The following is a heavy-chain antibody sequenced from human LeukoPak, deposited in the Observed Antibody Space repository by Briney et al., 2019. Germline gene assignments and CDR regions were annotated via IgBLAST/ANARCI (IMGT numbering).Heavy chain of an antibody. CDR1: GGSISSGGYY. J-gene: IGHJ4*02. D-gene: IGHD6-13*01. CDR2: IYYSGST. V-gene: IGHV4-31*03. Sequence: SETLSLTCTVSGGSISSGGYYWSWIRQHPGKGLEWIGYIYYSGSTYYNPSLKSRVTISVDTSKNQFSLKLSSVTAADTAVYYRARLAPEIAAAGTPPHDYWGQGTLVTVSS. CDR3: ARLAPEIAAAGTPPHDY.